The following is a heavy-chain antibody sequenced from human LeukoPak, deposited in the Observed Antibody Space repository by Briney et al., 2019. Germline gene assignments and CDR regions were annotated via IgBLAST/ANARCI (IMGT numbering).Heavy chain of an antibody. CDR1: GGSISSYY. CDR3: ARLLLDYVWGSYQIDY. J-gene: IGHJ4*02. Sequence: PSETLSLTCTVSGGSISSYYWSWIRQPPGKGLEWIGYIYYSGSTNYNPSLKSRVTVSVDTSKNQFSLKLSSVTAADTAVYYCARLLLDYVWGSYQIDYWGQGTLVTVSS. CDR2: IYYSGST. D-gene: IGHD3-16*01. V-gene: IGHV4-59*08.